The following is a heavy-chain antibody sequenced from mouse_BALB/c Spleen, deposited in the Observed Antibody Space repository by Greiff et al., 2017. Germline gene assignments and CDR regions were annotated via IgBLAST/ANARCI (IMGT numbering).Heavy chain of an antibody. D-gene: IGHD2-5*01. V-gene: IGHV5-6*01. CDR1: GFTFSSYG. J-gene: IGHJ4*01. CDR2: ISSGGSYT. CDR3: ARQSNYYAMDY. Sequence: EVQLVESGGDLVKPGGSLKLSCAASGFTFSSYGMSWVRQTPDKRLEWVATISSGGSYTYYPDSVKGRFTISRDNAKNTLYLQMSSLKSEDTAMYYCARQSNYYAMDYWGQGTSVTVSS.